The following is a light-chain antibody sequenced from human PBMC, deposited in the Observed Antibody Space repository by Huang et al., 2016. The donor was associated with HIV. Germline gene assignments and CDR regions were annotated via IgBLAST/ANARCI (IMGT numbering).Light chain of an antibody. CDR1: QSISSY. V-gene: IGKV1-39*01. Sequence: DIQMTQSPSSLSASVGDRVTITCRASQSISSYLNWYQQKPGKAPKRLIYAASSLQSGVQSRFSGSGSATEFTLTISRLQPEDFATYYCQQTYSTPLTFGGGTKVEIK. CDR2: AAS. CDR3: QQTYSTPLT. J-gene: IGKJ4*01.